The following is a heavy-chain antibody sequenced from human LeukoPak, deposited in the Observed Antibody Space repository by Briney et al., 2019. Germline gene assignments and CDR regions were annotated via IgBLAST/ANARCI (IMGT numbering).Heavy chain of an antibody. CDR2: IWYDGSNK. V-gene: IGHV3-33*01. J-gene: IGHJ4*02. CDR3: ARGVPLPDIVVVVALDY. CDR1: GITFSSYG. Sequence: GGSLRLSCTASGITFSSYGMRWVRQAPGKGLEWVAVIWYDGSNKYHADSVKGRFTISRDNAKNTLDLQMNSLRAEDTAVYYCARGVPLPDIVVVVALDYWGQGTLVTVS. D-gene: IGHD2-15*01.